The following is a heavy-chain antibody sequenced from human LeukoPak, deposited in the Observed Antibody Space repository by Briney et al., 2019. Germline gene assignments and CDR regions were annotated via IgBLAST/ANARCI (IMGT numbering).Heavy chain of an antibody. V-gene: IGHV5-51*01. Sequence: GESLKISCKGFGYSFTSYWIAWVRQMPGKGLEWMGMIYPADSDTRYSPSFQGQVTISADRSISTAYLQWSSLKASDTAMYYCARTPGREFAPWGQGTLVTVSS. CDR2: IYPADSDT. D-gene: IGHD1-14*01. CDR1: GYSFTSYW. CDR3: ARTPGREFAP. J-gene: IGHJ5*02.